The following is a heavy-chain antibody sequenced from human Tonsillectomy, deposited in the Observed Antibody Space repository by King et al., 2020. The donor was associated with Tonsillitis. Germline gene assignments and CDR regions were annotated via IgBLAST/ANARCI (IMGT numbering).Heavy chain of an antibody. D-gene: IGHD1-26*01. J-gene: IGHJ6*03. CDR3: AIVRGSYSSYYLYYMDV. CDR2: ISSSSTYT. Sequence: VQLVESGGGLVKPGGSLRLSCAASGFTFSDYYMTWIRQAPGKGLEWVSNISSSSTYTNYADFVKGRFSVSRDNAKNSVYLQMNSLRAEDTAVYYCAIVRGSYSSYYLYYMDVWGKGTTVTVSS. V-gene: IGHV3-11*05. CDR1: GFTFSDYY.